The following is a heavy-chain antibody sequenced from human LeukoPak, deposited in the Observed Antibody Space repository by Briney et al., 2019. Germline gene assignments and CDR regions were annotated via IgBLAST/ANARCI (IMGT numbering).Heavy chain of an antibody. J-gene: IGHJ4*02. V-gene: IGHV1-18*01. D-gene: IGHD1-26*01. CDR2: ISGNNDNP. Sequence: GASVKVSCKTSGSTFSNFGINWVRQAPGQGLEWMGWISGNNDNPNYGQKFQGRFTVTTDSSTSTAYMELRNLRVEDTAVYYCAGGGTRTDDYWGQGTLVTVSS. CDR1: GSTFSNFG. CDR3: AGGGTRTDDY.